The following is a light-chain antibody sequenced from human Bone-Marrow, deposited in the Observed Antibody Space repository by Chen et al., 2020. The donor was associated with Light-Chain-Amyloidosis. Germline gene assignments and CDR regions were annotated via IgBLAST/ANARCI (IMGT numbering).Light chain of an antibody. CDR3: QQYGTSPLT. V-gene: IGKV3-20*01. CDR2: GSS. Sequence: EIVLTQSPGTLSLSPGEGANLSCRASQTISSNYLPWYQQKFGQAPRLLIYGSSSRATGIPDRFTGSGSGTDFTLTINRLEPEEFAMYYCQQYGTSPLTFGGGTKVEIK. J-gene: IGKJ4*02. CDR1: QTISSNY.